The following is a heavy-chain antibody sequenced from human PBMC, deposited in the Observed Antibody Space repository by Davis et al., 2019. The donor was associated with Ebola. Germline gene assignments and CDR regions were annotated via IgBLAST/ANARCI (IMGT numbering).Heavy chain of an antibody. CDR3: GGYY. Sequence: PGGSLRLSCVASGFIFSDYGMSWVRQAPGKGLEWVAKIKQDGSDKYYVDSVKGRFTISRDNAKSSLYLQINSLRAEDTAVYYCGGYYWGQGTLVTVSS. CDR2: IKQDGSDK. CDR1: GFIFSDYG. V-gene: IGHV3-7*01. J-gene: IGHJ4*02.